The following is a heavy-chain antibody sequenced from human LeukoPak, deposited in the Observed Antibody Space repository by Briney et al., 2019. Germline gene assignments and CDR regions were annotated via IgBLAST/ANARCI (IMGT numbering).Heavy chain of an antibody. CDR2: INTNTGNT. J-gene: IGHJ5*02. CDR1: GYTFTSYA. D-gene: IGHD2-15*01. Sequence: ASVKVSCKASGYTFTSYAMNWVRQAPGQGLEWMGWINTNTGNTTYAQSFTGRVVFSLDTSASTAYLQISSLKAEDTAVYYCARWWGYCSGGSCYSDWFDPWGQGTLVTVSS. V-gene: IGHV7-4-1*02. CDR3: ARWWGYCSGGSCYSDWFDP.